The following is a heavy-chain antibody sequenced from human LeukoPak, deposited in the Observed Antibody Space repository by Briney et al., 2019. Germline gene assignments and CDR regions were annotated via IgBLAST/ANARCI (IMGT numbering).Heavy chain of an antibody. V-gene: IGHV4-31*03. CDR3: ARGGCSSTSCYWFDP. Sequence: PSQTLSLTCTVSGGSLSSGGYYWSSIRQHPGKGLEWIGYIYYNGSTYYNPSLKSRVTISVDTSKNQFSLKLSSVTAADTAVYYCARGGCSSTSCYWFDPWGQGTLVTVSS. J-gene: IGHJ5*02. CDR1: GGSLSSGGYY. D-gene: IGHD2-2*01. CDR2: IYYNGST.